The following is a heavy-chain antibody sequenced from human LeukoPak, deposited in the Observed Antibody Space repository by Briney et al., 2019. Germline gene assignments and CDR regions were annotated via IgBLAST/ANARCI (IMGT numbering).Heavy chain of an antibody. CDR2: ISGGGEST. CDR1: GFTFSSHA. D-gene: IGHD5-18*01. Sequence: PGGSLRLSCAASGFTFSSHAMNWVRQAPGKGLEWVSSISGGGESTYYADSVKGRFTVSRDNSKNTLYLQMNSLRAEDTAVYYCARAVDTALFDPWGQGTLVTVSS. V-gene: IGHV3-23*01. CDR3: ARAVDTALFDP. J-gene: IGHJ5*02.